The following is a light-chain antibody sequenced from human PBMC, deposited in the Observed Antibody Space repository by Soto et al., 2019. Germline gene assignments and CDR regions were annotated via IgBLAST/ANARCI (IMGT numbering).Light chain of an antibody. V-gene: IGLV2-8*01. J-gene: IGLJ1*01. CDR3: SSYVGTNSYV. Sequence: SALTQPPSASGSPGQSVTISCTGTSSDVGGYNYVSWYQQHPGKAPKLMIYEVSKRPSGVPDRFSGSKSGNTASLTVSGLQAEDEADYYCSSYVGTNSYVFGTGTKVT. CDR2: EVS. CDR1: SSDVGGYNY.